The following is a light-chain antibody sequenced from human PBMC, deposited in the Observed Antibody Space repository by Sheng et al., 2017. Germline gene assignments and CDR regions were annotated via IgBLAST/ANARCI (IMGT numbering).Light chain of an antibody. CDR1: QRVSDSY. Sequence: EIVLTQSPGTLSLAPGERATVSCRASQRVSDSYIAWYQQKVGQAPRLLIYAASRRATGVPDRFSGSGSRTDFTLTISRLEPEDSAVYSCQYYRSSRYMYHFGQGTKLEIK. CDR2: AAS. V-gene: IGKV3-20*01. CDR3: QYYRSSRYMYH. J-gene: IGKJ2*01.